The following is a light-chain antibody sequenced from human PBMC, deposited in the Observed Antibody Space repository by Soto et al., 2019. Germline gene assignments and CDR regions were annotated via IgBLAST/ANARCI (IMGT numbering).Light chain of an antibody. CDR3: QQYNNWPIP. CDR2: GAS. V-gene: IGKV3-15*01. CDR1: QTVSSN. J-gene: IGKJ5*01. Sequence: EFGLTQSPGTLSLSPGERATLSCRASQTVSSNLAWYQQKPGQAPRLLIYGASTRATGIPARFSGSGSGTEFALTISSLQSEDFAVYSCQQYNNWPIPFGQGTRLEIK.